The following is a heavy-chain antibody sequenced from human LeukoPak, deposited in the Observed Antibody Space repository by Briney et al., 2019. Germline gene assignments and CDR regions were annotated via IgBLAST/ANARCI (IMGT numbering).Heavy chain of an antibody. D-gene: IGHD5-24*01. Sequence: GASVKVSCKASGYTFTTYGISWVRQAPGQGLEWMGWISAHNGDTKFAEKFQGRVILTTDTPTTTANKELRSLRSDDTAVYYCAREPRDGYNFAEAFDIRGQRTMVTVSS. CDR2: ISAHNGDT. CDR1: GYTFTTYG. CDR3: AREPRDGYNFAEAFDI. J-gene: IGHJ3*02. V-gene: IGHV1-18*01.